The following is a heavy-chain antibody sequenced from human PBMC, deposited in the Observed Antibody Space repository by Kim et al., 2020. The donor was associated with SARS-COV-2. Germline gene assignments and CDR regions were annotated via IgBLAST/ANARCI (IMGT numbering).Heavy chain of an antibody. D-gene: IGHD2-15*01. Sequence: SVKVSCKASGGTFSSYAISWVRQAPGQGLEWMGGIIPIFGTANYAQKFQGRVTITADESTSTAYMELSSLRSEDTAVYYCAGDRGCSGGSCYSEGWFDPWGQGTLVTVSS. V-gene: IGHV1-69*13. CDR3: AGDRGCSGGSCYSEGWFDP. CDR1: GGTFSSYA. CDR2: IIPIFGTA. J-gene: IGHJ5*02.